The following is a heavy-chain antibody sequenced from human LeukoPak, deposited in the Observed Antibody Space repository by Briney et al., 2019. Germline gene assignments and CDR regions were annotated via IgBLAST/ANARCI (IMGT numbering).Heavy chain of an antibody. CDR1: GGSISSYY. D-gene: IGHD5-12*01. Sequence: PSETLSLTCTVSGGSISSYYWSWIRQPPGKGLEWIGYIYYSGSTNYNPSLKSRVTISVDTSKNQFSLKLSSVTAADTAVYYCARDRLPHGGYLNWFDPWGQGTLVTVSS. CDR3: ARDRLPHGGYLNWFDP. V-gene: IGHV4-59*01. J-gene: IGHJ5*02. CDR2: IYYSGST.